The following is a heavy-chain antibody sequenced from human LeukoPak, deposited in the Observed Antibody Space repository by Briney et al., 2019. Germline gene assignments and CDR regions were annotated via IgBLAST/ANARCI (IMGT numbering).Heavy chain of an antibody. J-gene: IGHJ4*02. D-gene: IGHD1-26*01. CDR1: GFTFDDYA. Sequence: PGGSLRLSCAASGFTFDDYAMHWVRQAPGKGLEWVSLISGDGGSTYYADSAKGRFTISRDNSKNTLYLQMNSLRAEDTAVYYCAKETVRWELLGLDYWGQGTLVTVSS. CDR3: AKETVRWELLGLDY. CDR2: ISGDGGST. V-gene: IGHV3-43*02.